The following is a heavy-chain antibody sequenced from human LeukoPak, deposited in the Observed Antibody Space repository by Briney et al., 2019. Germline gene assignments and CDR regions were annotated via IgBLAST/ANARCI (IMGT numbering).Heavy chain of an antibody. Sequence: SETLSLTCTVSGDSISTYYWSWVWQPPGKGLEWIGYIYYSGSTNYNPSLKSRVTISVDTSKKQFFLKLSSVTAADTAVYYCTRVGFWSGYYHFDSWGQGTLVTVSS. V-gene: IGHV4-59*01. CDR2: IYYSGST. D-gene: IGHD3-3*01. CDR3: TRVGFWSGYYHFDS. CDR1: GDSISTYY. J-gene: IGHJ4*02.